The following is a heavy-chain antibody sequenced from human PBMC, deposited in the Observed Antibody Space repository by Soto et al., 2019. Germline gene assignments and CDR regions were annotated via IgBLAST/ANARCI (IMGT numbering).Heavy chain of an antibody. J-gene: IGHJ4*02. Sequence: ASVKVSCKASGYTFTSYDINWVRHATGQGLEWMGWMNPNSGNTGYAQKFQGRVTMTRNTSISTAYMELSSLRSEDTAVYYCARGRATVLRYFAWFYFDYWGQGTLVTVSS. CDR3: ARGRATVLRYFAWFYFDY. CDR2: MNPNSGNT. V-gene: IGHV1-8*01. CDR1: GYTFTSYD. D-gene: IGHD3-9*01.